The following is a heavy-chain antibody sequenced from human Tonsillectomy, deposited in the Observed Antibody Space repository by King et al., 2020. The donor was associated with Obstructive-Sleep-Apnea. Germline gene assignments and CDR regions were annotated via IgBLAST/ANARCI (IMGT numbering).Heavy chain of an antibody. CDR2: IIPIFGTA. J-gene: IGHJ6*02. D-gene: IGHD5-24*01. V-gene: IGHV1-69*01. CDR1: GGTFSSYA. Sequence: QVQLVESGAEVKKPGSSVKVSCKASGGTFSSYAISWVRQAPGQGLEWMGGIIPIFGTANYAQKFQGRVTITADESTSTAYMELSSLRSEDTAVYYCARGQRGGWLQRDYYYGMDVWGQGTTVTVSS. CDR3: ARGQRGGWLQRDYYYGMDV.